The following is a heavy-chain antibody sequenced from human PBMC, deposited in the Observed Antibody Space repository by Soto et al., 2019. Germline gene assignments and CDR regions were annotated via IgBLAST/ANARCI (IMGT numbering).Heavy chain of an antibody. CDR3: ASYQVGTDAFDI. D-gene: IGHD1-26*01. Sequence: QVQLVQSGAEVKKPGASVKVSCKVSGYTLTELSMHWVRQAPGKGLEWMGGFDPEDGETIYAQKFQGGFTMTEDTSTDTAYMELSSLISEDTAVYYGASYQVGTDAFDIWGQGTMVTVSS. CDR2: FDPEDGET. J-gene: IGHJ3*02. CDR1: GYTLTELS. V-gene: IGHV1-24*01.